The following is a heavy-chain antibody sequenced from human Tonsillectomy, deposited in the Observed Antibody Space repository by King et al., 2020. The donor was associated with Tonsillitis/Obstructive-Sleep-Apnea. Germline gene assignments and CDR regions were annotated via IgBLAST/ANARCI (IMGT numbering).Heavy chain of an antibody. CDR2: IWYDGSNK. CDR3: ARGLQWAQPYFDY. V-gene: IGHV3-33*01. D-gene: IGHD2-21*02. CDR1: GFTFSNYG. J-gene: IGHJ4*02. Sequence: QLVQSGGGVVQPGTSLRLSCAASGFTFSNYGMHWVRQAPGKGLEWVAVIWYDGSNKYYADSVKGRFPISRDNSKNTLYLQMNSLRAEDTAVYYCARGLQWAQPYFDYWGQGTLVTVSS.